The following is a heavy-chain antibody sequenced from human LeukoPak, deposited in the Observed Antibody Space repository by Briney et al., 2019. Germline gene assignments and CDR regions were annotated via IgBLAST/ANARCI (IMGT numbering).Heavy chain of an antibody. CDR2: ISGSGGST. V-gene: IGHV3-23*01. D-gene: IGHD3-22*01. J-gene: IGHJ4*02. Sequence: GGSLRLSCAASGFTFSSYAMSWVRQAPGKGLEWVSAISGSGGSTYYADSVKGRSTISRDNSKNTLYLQMNSLRAEDTAVYYCAKNDYYDSSGYSSRFDYWGQGTLVTVSS. CDR1: GFTFSSYA. CDR3: AKNDYYDSSGYSSRFDY.